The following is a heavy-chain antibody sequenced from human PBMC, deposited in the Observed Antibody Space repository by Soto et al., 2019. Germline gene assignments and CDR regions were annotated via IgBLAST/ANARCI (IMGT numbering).Heavy chain of an antibody. CDR2: INAGNGNT. V-gene: IGHV1-3*01. D-gene: IGHD6-6*01. CDR1: GSPFPSYA. CDR3: ARVTIAARYYYYYGMDV. Sequence: ASVKVSCRAFGSPFPSYAMNWVRRAPGQRLEWMGWINAGNGNTKYSQKFQGRVTITRDTSASTAYMELSSLRSEDTAVYYCARVTIAARYYYYYGMDVWGQGTTVTVSS. J-gene: IGHJ6*02.